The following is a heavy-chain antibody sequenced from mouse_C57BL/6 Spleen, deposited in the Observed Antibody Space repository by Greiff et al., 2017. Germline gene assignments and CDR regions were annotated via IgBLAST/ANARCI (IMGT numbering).Heavy chain of an antibody. CDR1: GFTFSDYG. V-gene: IGHV5-17*01. CDR3: ARQGDGYQEDY. Sequence: EVMLVESGGGLVKPGGSLKLSCAASGFTFSDYGMHWVRQAPEKGLEWVAYISSGSSTIYYADTVKGRFTISRDNAKNTLFLQMSRLRSEDTAMYYCARQGDGYQEDYWGQGTTLTVSS. CDR2: ISSGSSTI. J-gene: IGHJ2*01. D-gene: IGHD2-3*01.